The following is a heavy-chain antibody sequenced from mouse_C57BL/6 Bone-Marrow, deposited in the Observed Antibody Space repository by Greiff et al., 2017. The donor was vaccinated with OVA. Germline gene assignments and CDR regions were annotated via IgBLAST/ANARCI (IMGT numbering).Heavy chain of an antibody. CDR1: GYTFTSYG. CDR3: ARGVFAY. J-gene: IGHJ3*01. Sequence: VQVVESGAELARPGASVKLSCKASGYTFTSYGISWVKQRTGQGLEWIGEIYPRSGNTYYNEKFKGKATLTADKSSSTAYMELRSLTSEDSAVYFCARGVFAYWGQGTLVTVSA. CDR2: IYPRSGNT. V-gene: IGHV1-81*01.